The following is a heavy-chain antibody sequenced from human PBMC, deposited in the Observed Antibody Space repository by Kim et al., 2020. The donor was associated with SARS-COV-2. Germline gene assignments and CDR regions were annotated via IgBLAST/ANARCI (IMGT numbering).Heavy chain of an antibody. CDR1: GASVITSQYY. J-gene: IGHJ4*02. CDR3: ARRRYDYWSASADEFAY. CDR2: LYFGGTT. Sequence: SETLSLTCNVSGASVITSQYYWAWSRQPPGKGLEWIASLYFGGTTFYNSALKSRLTISADASKSQISLTLTSVTIADTAVYYCARRRYDYWSASADEFAYWGQGTLVTVSS. D-gene: IGHD3-3*01. V-gene: IGHV4-39*01.